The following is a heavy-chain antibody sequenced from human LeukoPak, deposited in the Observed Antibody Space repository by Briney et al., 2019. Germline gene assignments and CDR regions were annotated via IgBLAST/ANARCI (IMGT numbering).Heavy chain of an antibody. D-gene: IGHD3-3*01. CDR1: GFTFSSYG. CDR3: AKVAYFGVVIYPFDY. CDR2: IWYDGSNK. Sequence: GGSLRLSCAASGFTFSSYGMHWVRQAPGKGLEWVAVIWYDGSNKYYADPVKGRFTISRDNPKNTLYLQMNSLRAEDTAVYYCAKVAYFGVVIYPFDYWGQGTLVTVSS. V-gene: IGHV3-33*06. J-gene: IGHJ4*02.